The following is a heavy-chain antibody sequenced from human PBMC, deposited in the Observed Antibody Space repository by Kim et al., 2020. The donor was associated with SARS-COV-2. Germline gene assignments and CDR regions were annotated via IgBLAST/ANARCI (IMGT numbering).Heavy chain of an antibody. V-gene: IGHV1-69*13. CDR1: GGTFSSYA. J-gene: IGHJ5*02. CDR2: IIPIFGTA. CDR3: ARDRWERVEMATMRSGNWFDP. D-gene: IGHD5-12*01. Sequence: SVKVSCKASGGTFSSYAISWVRQAPGQGLEWMGGIIPIFGTANYAQKFQGRVTITADESTSTAYMELSSLRSEDTAVYYCARDRWERVEMATMRSGNWFDPWGQGTLVTVSS.